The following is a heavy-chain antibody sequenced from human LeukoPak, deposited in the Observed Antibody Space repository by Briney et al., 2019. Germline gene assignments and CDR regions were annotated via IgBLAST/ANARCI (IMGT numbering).Heavy chain of an antibody. V-gene: IGHV1-2*02. CDR3: ARGGVRYCSGGSCSAPFVAFDY. CDR1: GYTFTGYY. Sequence: HVASVKVSCKASGYTFTGYYMHWVRRAPGQGLEWMGWINPNSGGTNYAQKFQGRVTMTRDTSISTAYMELSRLRSDDTAVYYCARGGVRYCSGGSCSAPFVAFDYWGQGTLVTVSS. D-gene: IGHD2-15*01. CDR2: INPNSGGT. J-gene: IGHJ4*02.